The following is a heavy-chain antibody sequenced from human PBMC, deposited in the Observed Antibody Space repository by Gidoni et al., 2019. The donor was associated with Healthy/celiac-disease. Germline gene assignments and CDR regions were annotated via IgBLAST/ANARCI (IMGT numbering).Heavy chain of an antibody. CDR2: TRNNANSYTT. J-gene: IGHJ4*02. D-gene: IGHD3-22*01. V-gene: IGHV3-72*01. CDR1: GFTFSDHY. CDR3: ARESTYYYDSSGYTTDLYYFDY. Sequence: EVQLVESGGGLVQPGGSLRLSCAASGFTFSDHYMDWVRQAPGKGLEWVGRTRNNANSYTTEYAASVKGRFTISRDDSKNSLYLQMNSLKTEDTAVYYCARESTYYYDSSGYTTDLYYFDYWGQGTLVTVSS.